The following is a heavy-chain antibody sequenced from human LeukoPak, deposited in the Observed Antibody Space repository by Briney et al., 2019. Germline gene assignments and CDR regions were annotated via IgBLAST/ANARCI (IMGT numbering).Heavy chain of an antibody. J-gene: IGHJ4*02. V-gene: IGHV4-34*01. CDR2: IYHSGST. D-gene: IGHD1-26*01. Sequence: SETLSLTCAVYGGSFSGYYWSWIRQPPGKGLEWIGYIYHSGSTYYNPSLKSRVTISVDRSKNQFSLKLSSVTAADTAVYYCARANSGSSKYFDYWAREPWSPSPQ. CDR1: GGSFSGYY. CDR3: ARANSGSSKYFDY.